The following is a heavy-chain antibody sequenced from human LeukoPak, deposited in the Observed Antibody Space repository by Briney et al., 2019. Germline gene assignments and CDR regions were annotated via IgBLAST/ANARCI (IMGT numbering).Heavy chain of an antibody. D-gene: IGHD3-10*01. Sequence: SETLSLTCTVSGGSISSSSYYWGWIRQPPGKGLEWIGSIYYSGSTYYNPSLKSRVTISVDTSKNQFSLKLSSVTAADTAVYYCASTSMVRGVLYGMDVWGQGTTVTVSS. CDR1: GGSISSSSYY. CDR2: IYYSGST. CDR3: ASTSMVRGVLYGMDV. V-gene: IGHV4-39*01. J-gene: IGHJ6*02.